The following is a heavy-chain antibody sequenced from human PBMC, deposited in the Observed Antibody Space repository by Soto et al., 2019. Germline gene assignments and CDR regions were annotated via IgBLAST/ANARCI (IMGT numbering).Heavy chain of an antibody. CDR1: KFTFSGYW. CDR2: IRQDGSEK. V-gene: IGHV3-7*01. Sequence: EVQLVESGGGLVQPGGSLRLSCAASKFTFSGYWMSWVRQAPGKGLEWVANIRQDGSEKYYVDSVKGRFTISRDNAKNSLYLQMNSLRAEDTAVYYCARGYRSSNSWLFDYWGQGTLVTVSS. CDR3: ARGYRSSNSWLFDY. D-gene: IGHD6-13*01. J-gene: IGHJ4*02.